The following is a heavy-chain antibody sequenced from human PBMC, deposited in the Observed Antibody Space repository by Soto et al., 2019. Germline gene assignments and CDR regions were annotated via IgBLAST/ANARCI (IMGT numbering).Heavy chain of an antibody. Sequence: PGGSLRLSCAASGFTFSSYAMHWVRQAPGKGLEWVAVISYDGSNKYYADSVKGRFTISRDNSKNTLYLQMNSLRAEDTAVYYCARDLMTTSYWGQGTLVTVSS. D-gene: IGHD4-17*01. V-gene: IGHV3-30-3*01. CDR3: ARDLMTTSY. J-gene: IGHJ4*02. CDR2: ISYDGSNK. CDR1: GFTFSSYA.